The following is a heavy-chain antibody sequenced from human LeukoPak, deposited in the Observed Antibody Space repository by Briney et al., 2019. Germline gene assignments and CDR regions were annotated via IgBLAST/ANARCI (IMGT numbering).Heavy chain of an antibody. CDR1: GGSISSGGYS. CDR3: ARGRASANFDY. Sequence: SETLSLTCAVSGGSISSGGYSWSWIRQPPGKGLEWIGYIYHSGSTYYNPSLKSRVTISVDRSKNQFSLKLSSVTAADTAVYYCARGRASANFDYWGQGTLVTVSS. CDR2: IYHSGST. J-gene: IGHJ4*02. D-gene: IGHD5-12*01. V-gene: IGHV4-30-2*01.